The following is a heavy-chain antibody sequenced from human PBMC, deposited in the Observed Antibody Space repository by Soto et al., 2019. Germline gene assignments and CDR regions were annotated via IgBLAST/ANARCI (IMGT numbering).Heavy chain of an antibody. D-gene: IGHD1-1*01. J-gene: IGHJ4*02. V-gene: IGHV4-39*02. CDR1: GGSISSISHS. CDR3: AGLVTGTQYYFDF. Sequence: SETLSLTCTVSGGSISSISHSWGWIRQSPGQGLEWIGNIFYNGITYYNPSLKSRVTISTDTSKNHFSLKLRSVTVADTAVYSCAGLVTGTQYYFDFGGQGSLVTVSS. CDR2: IFYNGIT.